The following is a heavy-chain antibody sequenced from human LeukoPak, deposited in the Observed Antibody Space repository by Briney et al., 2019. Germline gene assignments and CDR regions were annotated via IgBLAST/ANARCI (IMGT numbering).Heavy chain of an antibody. V-gene: IGHV4-59*08. D-gene: IGHD1-26*01. CDR3: ARGARGSYSY. J-gene: IGHJ4*02. CDR1: GGSISSYY. CDR2: VFYSGST. Sequence: SETLSLTCTVSGGSISSYYWSWIRQPPGKGLEWIGYVFYSGSTNYNPSLKSRVTISVDTSKNQFSLNLSSVTAADTAVYYCARGARGSYSYWGQGTLVTVSS.